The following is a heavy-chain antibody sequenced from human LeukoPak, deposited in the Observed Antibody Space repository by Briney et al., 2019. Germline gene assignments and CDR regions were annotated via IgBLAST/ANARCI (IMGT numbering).Heavy chain of an antibody. CDR1: GYTFTSYD. CDR3: ATMLSYYYDSSGYPPDAFDI. CDR2: MNPNSGNT. V-gene: IGHV1-8*01. Sequence: GASVKVSCKASGYTFTSYDINWVRQATGQGLEWMGWMNPNSGNTGYAQKFQGRVTMTRNTSISTAYMEPSSLRSEDTAVYYCATMLSYYYDSSGYPPDAFDIWGQGAMVTVSS. J-gene: IGHJ3*02. D-gene: IGHD3-22*01.